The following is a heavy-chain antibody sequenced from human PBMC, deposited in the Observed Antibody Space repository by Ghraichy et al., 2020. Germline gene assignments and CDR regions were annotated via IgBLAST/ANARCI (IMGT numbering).Heavy chain of an antibody. CDR3: AKTPGDIAVAGTFDY. J-gene: IGHJ4*02. CDR1: GFTFSSYA. Sequence: GGSLRLSCAASGFTFSSYALSWVRQAPGKGLDWVSVISGSGDSTYNADSVRGRLTISRDNSKNTVYLQINSLRAEDTAVYYWAKTPGDIAVAGTFDYWGQGILVTVSS. CDR2: ISGSGDST. D-gene: IGHD6-19*01. V-gene: IGHV3-23*01.